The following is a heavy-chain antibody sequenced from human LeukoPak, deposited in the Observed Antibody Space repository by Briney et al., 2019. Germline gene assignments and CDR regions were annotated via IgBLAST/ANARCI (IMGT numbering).Heavy chain of an antibody. D-gene: IGHD6-13*01. CDR3: ARDSSSWYYENFDY. Sequence: GASVKVSCKASGYTFTGYYMHWVRQAPGQGLEWMGWINPNSGDTNYAQKFQGRVTMTRDTSISTAYMELSRLRSDDTAVYYCARDSSSWYYENFDYWGQGTLVTVSS. CDR1: GYTFTGYY. V-gene: IGHV1-2*02. J-gene: IGHJ4*02. CDR2: INPNSGDT.